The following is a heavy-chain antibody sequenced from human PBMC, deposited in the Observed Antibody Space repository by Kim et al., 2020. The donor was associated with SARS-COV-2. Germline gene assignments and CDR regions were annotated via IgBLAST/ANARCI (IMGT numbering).Heavy chain of an antibody. V-gene: IGHV1-3*01. D-gene: IGHD3-10*01. CDR3: ARDMVRGVTPPDY. J-gene: IGHJ4*02. Sequence: YSQKFQGRVTITRDTSASTAYMELSSLRSEDTAVYYCARDMVRGVTPPDYWGQGTLVTVSS.